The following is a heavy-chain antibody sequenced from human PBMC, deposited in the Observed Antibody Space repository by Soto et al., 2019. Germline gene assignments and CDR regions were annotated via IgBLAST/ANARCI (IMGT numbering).Heavy chain of an antibody. J-gene: IGHJ4*02. CDR2: ISWNSGDI. CDR3: AKDNNLDREGPFNN. D-gene: IGHD1-20*01. CDR1: GFSFDDYG. V-gene: IGHV3-9*01. Sequence: EVQLVESGGGSVQPGRSLRLSCAASGFSFDDYGMHWVRQGPGKGLEWVSGISWNSGDIYYADSVKGRFTISRDNAKRSLYLQRNSLRPEDTALYSVAKDNNLDREGPFNNWGK.